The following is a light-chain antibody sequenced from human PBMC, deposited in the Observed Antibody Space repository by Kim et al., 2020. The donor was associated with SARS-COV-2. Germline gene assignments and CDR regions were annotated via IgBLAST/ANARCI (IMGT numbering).Light chain of an antibody. V-gene: IGLV3-1*01. CDR2: RDE. CDR1: QWGKNY. CDR3: QAWDTSIVL. J-gene: IGLJ2*01. Sequence: PGQTTHITCSEQQWGKNYASWYQQRPGQSPGLVIYRDEQRPSGLPARFSGSHSGNTAPLTLRGTQAMDEAEYYCQAWDTSIVLFGGGTQLTVL.